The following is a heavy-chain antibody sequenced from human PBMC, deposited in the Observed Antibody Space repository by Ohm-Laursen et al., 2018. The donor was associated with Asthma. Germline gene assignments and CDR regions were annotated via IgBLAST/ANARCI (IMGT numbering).Heavy chain of an antibody. Sequence: SLRLSCAASGFTFRGSAMHWVRQAPGKGLEWVAVISYDGSNKFYADSVKGRFTISRDNSKNTLYLQMNSLRTEDTAVYYCARDRARLFCSSPSWYAGPFDYWGQGTLVTVSS. J-gene: IGHJ4*02. V-gene: IGHV3-30-3*01. CDR1: GFTFRGSA. CDR2: ISYDGSNK. D-gene: IGHD2-2*01. CDR3: ARDRARLFCSSPSWYAGPFDY.